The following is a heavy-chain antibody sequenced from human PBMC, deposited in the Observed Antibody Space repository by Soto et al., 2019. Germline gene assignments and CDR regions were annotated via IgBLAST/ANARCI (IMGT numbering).Heavy chain of an antibody. Sequence: ASVKVSCKASGYTFTSYYMHWVRQAPGQGLEWMGIINPSGGSTSYAQKFQGRVTMTRDTSTSTVYMELSSLRSDDTAVYYCAREGGRFARFDLWGQGTLVTVSS. V-gene: IGHV1-46*01. J-gene: IGHJ5*02. D-gene: IGHD1-26*01. CDR1: GYTFTSYY. CDR3: AREGGRFARFDL. CDR2: INPSGGST.